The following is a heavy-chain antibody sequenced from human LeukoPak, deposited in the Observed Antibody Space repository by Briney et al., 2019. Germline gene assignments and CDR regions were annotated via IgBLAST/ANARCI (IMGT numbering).Heavy chain of an antibody. CDR2: IYPADSDT. Sequence: GESLQISCKGSGYSFTNYWIGWVRQLPGKGLEWMGIIYPADSDTRYSPSFQGQVTISADKSISTAYLQWSSLKASDTAMYYCAIIGMGYCSSTSCGWFDPWGQGTLVTVSS. V-gene: IGHV5-51*01. D-gene: IGHD2-2*01. CDR1: GYSFTNYW. CDR3: AIIGMGYCSSTSCGWFDP. J-gene: IGHJ5*02.